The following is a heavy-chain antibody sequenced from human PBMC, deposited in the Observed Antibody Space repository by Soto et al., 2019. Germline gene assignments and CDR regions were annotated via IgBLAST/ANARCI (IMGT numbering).Heavy chain of an antibody. CDR2: IWHDGSDA. D-gene: IGHD3-16*01. J-gene: IGHJ6*03. Sequence: GSLRLSCAASIFTFTSSGMHWVRQAPGKGLEWVALIWHDGSDAYYADSVKGRFTISRDNSKNTLYLQMNSLRAEDTAVYYCARGLGNYFYYMDVWGKGTTVTVSS. CDR3: ARGLGNYFYYMDV. CDR1: IFTFTSSG. V-gene: IGHV3-33*01.